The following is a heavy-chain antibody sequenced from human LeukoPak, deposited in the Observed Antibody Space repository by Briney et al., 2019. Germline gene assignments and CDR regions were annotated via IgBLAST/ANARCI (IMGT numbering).Heavy chain of an antibody. CDR3: ARVGSSWYLDHFDY. D-gene: IGHD6-13*01. Sequence: GASVKVSCKASGYTFTGYFMHWVRQAPGQGLAWMGWINPNSGGTNYAQKFQGRVTMTRHTFISTAYMELSRLRSDDTAVYYCARVGSSWYLDHFDYWGQGTLVTVSS. CDR1: GYTFTGYF. CDR2: INPNSGGT. J-gene: IGHJ4*02. V-gene: IGHV1-2*02.